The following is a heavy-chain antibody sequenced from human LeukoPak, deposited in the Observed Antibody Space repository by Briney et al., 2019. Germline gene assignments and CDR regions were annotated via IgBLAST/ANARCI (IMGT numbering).Heavy chain of an antibody. D-gene: IGHD3-3*01. Sequence: ASVKVSCKASGYTFTGYYMHWVRQAPGQGLEWMGWINPNSGGTNYAQKFQGRVTMTRDTSISTAYMELSRLRSDDTVVCYCARLLEWSQARDYWGQGTLVTVSS. CDR2: INPNSGGT. J-gene: IGHJ4*02. CDR1: GYTFTGYY. CDR3: ARLLEWSQARDY. V-gene: IGHV1-2*02.